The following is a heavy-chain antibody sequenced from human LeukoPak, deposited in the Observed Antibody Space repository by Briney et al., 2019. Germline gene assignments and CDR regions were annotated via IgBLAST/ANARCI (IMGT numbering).Heavy chain of an antibody. CDR1: GFTPSSYG. D-gene: IGHD2-15*01. Sequence: VGTLRLSCAASGFTPSSYGMHSVRQAPGKGLGWVAFIRIAGSTKYSADSVKGRLTIPRDNSKNTLYLQMNSLRAEDTAVYYCARGYCSGGSCYSWDRALDYWGQGTLVTVSS. CDR3: ARGYCSGGSCYSWDRALDY. J-gene: IGHJ4*02. CDR2: IRIAGSTK. V-gene: IGHV3-30*02.